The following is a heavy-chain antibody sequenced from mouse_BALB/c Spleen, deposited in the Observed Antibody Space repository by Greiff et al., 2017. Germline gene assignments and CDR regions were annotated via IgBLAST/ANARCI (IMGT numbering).Heavy chain of an antibody. V-gene: IGHV5-17*02. D-gene: IGHD1-1*01. J-gene: IGHJ4*01. CDR2: ISSGSSTI. CDR1: GFTFSSFG. CDR3: ARSYYGSRHYYAIDY. Sequence: EVQLVESGGGLVQPGGSRKLSCAASGFTFSSFGMHWVRQAPEKGLEWVAYISSGSSTIYYADTVKGRFTISRDNPKNTLFLQMTSLRSEDTAMYYCARSYYGSRHYYAIDYWGQGTSVTVSS.